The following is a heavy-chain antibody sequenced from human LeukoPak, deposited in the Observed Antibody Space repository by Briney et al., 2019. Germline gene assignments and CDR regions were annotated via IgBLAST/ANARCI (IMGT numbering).Heavy chain of an antibody. CDR2: IIPILGIA. CDR3: AXXXVVVPAAIPVVWFDP. CDR1: GGTFSSYA. J-gene: IGHJ5*02. V-gene: IGHV1-69*04. Sequence: GSSVKVSCKASGGTFSSYAISWVRQAPGQGLEWMGRIIPILGIANYAQKFQGRVTITADKSTSTAYMELSSLRSEDTAVYYCAXXXVVVPAAIPVVWFDPWGQGPLVTLSS. D-gene: IGHD2-2*02.